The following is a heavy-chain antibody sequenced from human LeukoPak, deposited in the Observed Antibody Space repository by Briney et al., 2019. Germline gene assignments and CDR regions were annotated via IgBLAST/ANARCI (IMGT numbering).Heavy chain of an antibody. V-gene: IGHV4-39*07. CDR1: GGSFSSSSYY. CDR2: INHSGST. Sequence: PSETLSLTCTVSGGSFSSSSYYWGWIRQPPGKGLEWIGEINHSGSTNYNPSLKSRVTISVDTSKNQFSLKLSSVTAADTAVYYCARDIVVVVAATPYYYYGMDVWGQGTTVTVSS. CDR3: ARDIVVVVAATPYYYYGMDV. J-gene: IGHJ6*02. D-gene: IGHD2-15*01.